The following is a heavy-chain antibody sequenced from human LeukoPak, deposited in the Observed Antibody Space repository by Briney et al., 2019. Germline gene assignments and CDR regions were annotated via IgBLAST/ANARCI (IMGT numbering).Heavy chain of an antibody. CDR3: AKDGVGPAATYYFYYHRAV. V-gene: IGHV3-30*02. CDR1: GLTFRTYG. J-gene: IGHJ6*03. CDR2: IRYDRTNP. Sequence: GGSLRLSCDMSGLTFRTYGMHWVRQAPGKGLEGVEFIRYDRTNPKYADFGADRCTISRDGSNLYLRMDSLRAEGSAVYYCAKDGVGPAATYYFYYHRAVWGKGTTVTVSS. D-gene: IGHD2-2*01.